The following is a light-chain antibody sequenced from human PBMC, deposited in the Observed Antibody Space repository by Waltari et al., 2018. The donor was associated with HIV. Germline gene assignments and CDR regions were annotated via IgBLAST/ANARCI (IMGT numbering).Light chain of an antibody. Sequence: QSAMTQPASVSGSPGQSITISCTGTNSAFGSYDFVSCYQTYPSTAPRLIISDVRNRPSGISSRFSGSKYGYTASLTISGLRAEDEADYFCSSWTSSTTLVFGTGTKVTVL. CDR2: DVR. CDR1: NSAFGSYDF. J-gene: IGLJ1*01. V-gene: IGLV2-14*01. CDR3: SSWTSSTTLV.